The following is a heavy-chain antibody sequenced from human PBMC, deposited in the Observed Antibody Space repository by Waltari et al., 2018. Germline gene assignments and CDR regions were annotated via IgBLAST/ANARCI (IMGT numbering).Heavy chain of an antibody. CDR2: IKEDGSEK. Sequence: EVQLVESGGGLVKPGGPLRLSCVVSGFTFSTYWMDWVRQAPGKGLEWVANIKEDGSEKYFVDSVKGRFTISRDNAKNSLYLQMNSLRVDDTAVYYCSRSLDVWGQGTTVTVSS. V-gene: IGHV3-7*01. CDR1: GFTFSTYW. CDR3: SRSLDV. J-gene: IGHJ6*02.